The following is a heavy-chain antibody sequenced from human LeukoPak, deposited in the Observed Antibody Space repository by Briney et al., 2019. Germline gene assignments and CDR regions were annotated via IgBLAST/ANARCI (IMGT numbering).Heavy chain of an antibody. J-gene: IGHJ6*03. CDR2: IYYSGST. D-gene: IGHD3-3*01. CDR1: GGSISDYY. Sequence: PSETLSLTCTVSGGSISDYYWNWIRQPPGKGLGWIGYIYYSGSTTYNPSPKSRVTMSVDTAKNQFSLKLRSVTAADTAVYFCARGDFCSKSNCYLRPMDVWGKGTTVTVSS. V-gene: IGHV4-59*01. CDR3: ARGDFCSKSNCYLRPMDV.